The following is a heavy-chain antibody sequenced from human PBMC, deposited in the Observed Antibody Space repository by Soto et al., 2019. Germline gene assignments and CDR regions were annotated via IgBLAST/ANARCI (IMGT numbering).Heavy chain of an antibody. CDR3: TTPSINYDILTDYFNY. V-gene: IGHV3-73*02. D-gene: IGHD3-9*01. CDR1: GFTFSGSA. CDR2: IRSKANSDAT. Sequence: EVQLVESGGGLVQPGGSLKLSCAASGFTFSGSAMHWVRQAPGKGLEWVGRIRSKANSDATVYAASVKGRFTISRDDSKNTAYLQMNSLKTEDTAMYYCTTPSINYDILTDYFNYWGQGSLVTVSS. J-gene: IGHJ4*02.